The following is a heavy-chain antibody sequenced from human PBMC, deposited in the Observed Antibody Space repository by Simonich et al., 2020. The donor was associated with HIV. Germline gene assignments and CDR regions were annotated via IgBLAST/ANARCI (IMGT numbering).Heavy chain of an antibody. Sequence: QVQLQESGPGLVKPSETLSLTCTVSGGSISSYFWSWIRQPPGKGLEWSGYIYYSGSTNYNPSFKSRITISADTSKNQFSLQLTSVTAADTAVYYCARANSLVEMGFDPWGQGTLVTVSP. CDR2: IYYSGST. V-gene: IGHV4-59*01. J-gene: IGHJ5*02. CDR3: ARANSLVEMGFDP. CDR1: GGSISSYF. D-gene: IGHD1-26*01.